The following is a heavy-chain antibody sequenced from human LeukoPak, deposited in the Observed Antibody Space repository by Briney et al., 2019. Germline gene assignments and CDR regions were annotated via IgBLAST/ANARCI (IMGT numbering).Heavy chain of an antibody. CDR2: ISSHSRDI. J-gene: IGHJ4*01. V-gene: IGHV3-21*01. CDR3: ARDDRDISSYRFDY. Sequence: GGSLRLSCAASGFAFNTYSMNWVRQAPGKGLEWVSSISSHSRDIYYADSVKGRFTISRDNAKNSLHLQMNSLRAEDTAVYYCARDDRDISSYRFDYWGHGTLVTVSS. D-gene: IGHD6-6*01. CDR1: GFAFNTYS.